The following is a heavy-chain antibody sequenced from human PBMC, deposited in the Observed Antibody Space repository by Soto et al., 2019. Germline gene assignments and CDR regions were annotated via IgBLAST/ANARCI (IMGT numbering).Heavy chain of an antibody. CDR1: GFTFSSFA. CDR2: IGSSGDTT. CDR3: GKDPNGDYIGAFDI. Sequence: PWGSLRLSCAASGFTFSSFAMSWVRQAPGKGLEWVSGIGSSGDTTHLADSVKGRFTISRDNSRNTLYLQMNSLRVDDTAVYYCGKDPNGDYIGAFDIWGQGTMVTVSS. J-gene: IGHJ3*02. D-gene: IGHD2-21*02. V-gene: IGHV3-23*01.